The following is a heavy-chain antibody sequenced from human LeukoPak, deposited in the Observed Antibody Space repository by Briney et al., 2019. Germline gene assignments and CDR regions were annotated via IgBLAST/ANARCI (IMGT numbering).Heavy chain of an antibody. CDR3: ALADYGDSWY. CDR2: INPNSGGT. D-gene: IGHD4-17*01. J-gene: IGHJ4*02. CDR1: GYTFTGYY. V-gene: IGHV1-2*06. Sequence: ASVKVSCKASGYTFTGYYLHWVRQAPGQGLEWMGRINPNSGGTNYAQKFQGRVTMTTDTSITTAYMELSRLRSDDTAVYYCALADYGDSWYWGQGTLVTVSS.